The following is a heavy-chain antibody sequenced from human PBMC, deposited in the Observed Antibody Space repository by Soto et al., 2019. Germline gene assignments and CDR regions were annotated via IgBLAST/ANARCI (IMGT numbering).Heavy chain of an antibody. J-gene: IGHJ4*02. CDR2: IYYSGST. CDR1: GDSISSYY. Sequence: TSETLSLTCTVSGDSISSYYWSWIRQPPGKGLEWIGYIYYSGSTNYNPSLKSRVTISVDTSKNQFSLKLSSVTAADTAVYYCARARGGYFDYWGQGTLVTVSS. V-gene: IGHV4-59*01. CDR3: ARARGGYFDY.